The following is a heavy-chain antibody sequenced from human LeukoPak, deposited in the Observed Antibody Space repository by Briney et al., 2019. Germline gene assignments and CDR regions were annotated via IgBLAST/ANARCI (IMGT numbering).Heavy chain of an antibody. CDR1: GFTFSGSA. J-gene: IGHJ3*02. Sequence: GGSLRLSCAASGFTFSGSAMHWVRQASGKGLEWVGRIRSKANSYATAYAASVKGRFTISRDDSKNTAYLQMNSLKAEDTAVYYCTRQVAVAGWAFDIWGQGTMVTVSS. CDR2: IRSKANSYAT. CDR3: TRQVAVAGWAFDI. V-gene: IGHV3-73*01. D-gene: IGHD6-19*01.